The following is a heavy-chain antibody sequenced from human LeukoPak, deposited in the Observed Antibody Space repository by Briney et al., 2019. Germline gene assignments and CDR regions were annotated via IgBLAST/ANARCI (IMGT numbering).Heavy chain of an antibody. J-gene: IGHJ6*02. V-gene: IGHV4-31*03. CDR3: ARGHYGKDV. CDR2: IYYSGST. Sequence: SEXXSXXCTVSGGSISSGGYYWSWIRQPPGKGLEWIGYIYYSGSTYYNPSLKSRVTISVDTSKNQFSLKLSSVTAADTAVYYCARGHYGKDVWGQGTTVTVSS. CDR1: GGSISSGGYY.